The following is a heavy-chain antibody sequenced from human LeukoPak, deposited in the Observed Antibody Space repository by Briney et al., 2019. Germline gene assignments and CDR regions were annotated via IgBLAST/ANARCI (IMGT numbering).Heavy chain of an antibody. V-gene: IGHV4-31*03. Sequence: PSETLSLTCTVSGGSITSGGYYWSWIRQLPGKGLEWIGYTYYSGSTYYNPSLKSRVTISTDTSKNQFSLKLSSVTAADTAVYYCARDRVRGTITYAGFDPWGQGTLVTVSS. CDR2: TYYSGST. J-gene: IGHJ5*02. CDR1: GGSITSGGYY. D-gene: IGHD3-10*01. CDR3: ARDRVRGTITYAGFDP.